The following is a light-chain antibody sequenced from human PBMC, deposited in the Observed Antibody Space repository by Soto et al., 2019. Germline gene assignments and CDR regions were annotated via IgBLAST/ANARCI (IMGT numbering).Light chain of an antibody. Sequence: DIQMTQSPSSLSASVGDRVTITCQASQDISNYLNWYQQKPGKAPKLLIYNASNLATGVPSRFSGSGSGTDFIFTISSLQPEDIATYYCQQYDNLQVTFGPGTKVDIK. J-gene: IGKJ3*01. V-gene: IGKV1-33*01. CDR3: QQYDNLQVT. CDR1: QDISNY. CDR2: NAS.